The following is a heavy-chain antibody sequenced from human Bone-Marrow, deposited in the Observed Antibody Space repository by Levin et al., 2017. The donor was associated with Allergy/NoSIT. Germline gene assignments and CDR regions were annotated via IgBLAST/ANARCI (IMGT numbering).Heavy chain of an antibody. CDR1: GFTFSSYA. CDR2: ISGSGGST. D-gene: IGHD2-21*02. Sequence: PGGSLRLSCAASGFTFSSYAMSWVRQAPGKGLEWVSAISGSGGSTYYADSVKGRFTISRDNSKNTLYLQMNSLRAEDTAVYYCAKGGCGDCYFADWFDPWGQGTLVTVSS. J-gene: IGHJ5*02. CDR3: AKGGCGDCYFADWFDP. V-gene: IGHV3-23*01.